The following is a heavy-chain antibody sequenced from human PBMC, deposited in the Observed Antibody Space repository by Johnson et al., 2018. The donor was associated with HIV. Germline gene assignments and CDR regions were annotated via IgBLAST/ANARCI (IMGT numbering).Heavy chain of an antibody. D-gene: IGHD3/OR15-3a*01. CDR1: GFTFSDYY. Sequence: QLVESGGDLVKPGGNLRISCAASGFTFSDYYMTWIRQAPGKGLEWVSYISSSGGTKYYADSVKGRFAISRDNAKNSLYLQMNSLRVEDTAVYYFARDGWTGDFAICGHGTRVSVSS. CDR2: ISSSGGTK. J-gene: IGHJ3*02. V-gene: IGHV3-11*04. CDR3: ARDGWTGDFAI.